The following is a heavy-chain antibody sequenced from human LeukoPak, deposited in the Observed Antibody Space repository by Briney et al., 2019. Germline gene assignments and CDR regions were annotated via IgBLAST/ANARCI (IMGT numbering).Heavy chain of an antibody. CDR1: GFTFTSYG. J-gene: IGHJ4*02. CDR2: IWYDGSHK. V-gene: IGHV3-33*08. CDR3: ARGIPIPATHPIDY. D-gene: IGHD2-21*01. Sequence: GGSLRLSCAASGFTFTSYGMHWVRQAPGKGLEWVAMIWYDGSHKRYADSVEGRFSISRDTSKNTLYLQMYSLRADDTAVYYCARGIPIPATHPIDYWGQGSLVTVSS.